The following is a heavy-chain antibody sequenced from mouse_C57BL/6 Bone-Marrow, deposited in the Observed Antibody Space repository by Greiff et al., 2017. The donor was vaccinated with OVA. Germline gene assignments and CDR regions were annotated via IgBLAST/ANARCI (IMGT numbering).Heavy chain of an antibody. J-gene: IGHJ3*01. CDR2: IDPETGGT. CDR1: GYTFTDYE. Sequence: QVQLQQSGAELVRPGASVTLSCKASGYTFTDYEMHWVKQTPVHGLEWIGAIDPETGGTAYNHKFKGKAILTADKSSSTAYMELRSLTSEDSAVYYCTGPHYYWFAYWGQGTLVTVSA. V-gene: IGHV1-15*01. D-gene: IGHD1-2*01. CDR3: TGPHYYWFAY.